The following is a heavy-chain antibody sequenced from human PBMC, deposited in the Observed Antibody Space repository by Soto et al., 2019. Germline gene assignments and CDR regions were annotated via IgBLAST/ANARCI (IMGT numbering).Heavy chain of an antibody. D-gene: IGHD3-22*01. CDR1: GGSISSGGYY. J-gene: IGHJ5*02. V-gene: IGHV4-31*03. Sequence: SETLSLTCTVSGGSISSGGYYWSWIRQHPGKGLEWIGYIYYSGSTYYNPSLKSRVTISVDTSKNQFSLKLSSVTAADTAVYYCARVTDYYDSSGYYSWFDPWGQGTLVTVSS. CDR3: ARVTDYYDSSGYYSWFDP. CDR2: IYYSGST.